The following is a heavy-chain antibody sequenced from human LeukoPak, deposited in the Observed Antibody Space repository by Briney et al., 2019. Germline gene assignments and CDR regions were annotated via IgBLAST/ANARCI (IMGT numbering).Heavy chain of an antibody. Sequence: GGSLRLSCAASGFTFSSYSMNWVRQAPGKGLEWVSSISSSSSYIYYADSVKGRFTISRDNAKNSLYLQMNSLRAEDTAVYYCARARYSGSYYEGRDDAFDIWGQGTMVTVSS. J-gene: IGHJ3*02. V-gene: IGHV3-21*01. CDR1: GFTFSSYS. CDR3: ARARYSGSYYEGRDDAFDI. CDR2: ISSSSSYI. D-gene: IGHD1-26*01.